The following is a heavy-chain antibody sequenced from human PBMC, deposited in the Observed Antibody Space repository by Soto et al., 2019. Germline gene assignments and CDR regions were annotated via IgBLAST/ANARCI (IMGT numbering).Heavy chain of an antibody. CDR2: ISYDGSNK. D-gene: IGHD3-10*01. Sequence: PGGSLRLSCAASGFTFSSYGMHWVRQAPGKGLEWVAVISYDGSNKYYADSVEGRFTISRDNSKNTLYLQMNSLRAEDTAVYYCAKDRYYGSGSYLDYWGQGTLVTVSS. CDR3: AKDRYYGSGSYLDY. J-gene: IGHJ4*02. CDR1: GFTFSSYG. V-gene: IGHV3-30*18.